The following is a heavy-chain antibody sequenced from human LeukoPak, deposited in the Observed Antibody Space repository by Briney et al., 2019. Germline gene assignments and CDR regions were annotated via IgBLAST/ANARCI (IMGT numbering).Heavy chain of an antibody. J-gene: IGHJ3*02. CDR1: GLIFSIYD. CDR2: IDTAGNT. D-gene: IGHD6-13*01. CDR3: STGGAPAGCAYHI. V-gene: IGHV3-13*01. Sequence: GGSLRLSCAASGLIFSIYDMHWVRQATGKGLEWVSAIDTAGNTYCAASAKGRFSISRDNARSSLYLQMNSLRAGDTAVYYCSTGGAPAGCAYHIWGQGTRVTVSS.